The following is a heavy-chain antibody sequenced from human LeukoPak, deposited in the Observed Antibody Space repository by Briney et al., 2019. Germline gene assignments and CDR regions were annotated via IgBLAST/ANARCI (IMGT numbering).Heavy chain of an antibody. CDR3: AKQLGYCSDGSCYFPY. Sequence: PGGSLRLSCAASGFTFSSYAMHWVRQAPGKGLEWVAVISYDGSNKYYADSVKGRFTISRDNSKSTLCLQMNSLRAEDTAVYYCAKQLGYCSDGSCYFPYWSQGTLVTVSS. CDR2: ISYDGSNK. CDR1: GFTFSSYA. D-gene: IGHD2-15*01. V-gene: IGHV3-30-3*02. J-gene: IGHJ4*02.